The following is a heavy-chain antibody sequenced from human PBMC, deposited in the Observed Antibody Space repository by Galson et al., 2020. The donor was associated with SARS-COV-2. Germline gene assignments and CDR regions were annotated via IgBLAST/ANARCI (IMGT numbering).Heavy chain of an antibody. CDR2: ISSSSSYI. V-gene: IGHV3-21*01. CDR3: ARDGPYYDYVWGSYRYTNNWFDP. D-gene: IGHD3-16*02. Sequence: GGSLRLSCAASGFTFSSYSMNWVRQAPGKGLEWVSSISSSSSYIYYADSVKGRFTISRDNAKNSLYLQMNSLRAEDTAVYYCARDGPYYDYVWGSYRYTNNWFDPWGQGTLVTVSS. CDR1: GFTFSSYS. J-gene: IGHJ5*02.